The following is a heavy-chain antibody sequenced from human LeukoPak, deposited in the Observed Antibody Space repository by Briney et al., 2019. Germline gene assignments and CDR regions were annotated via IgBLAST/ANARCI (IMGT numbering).Heavy chain of an antibody. V-gene: IGHV3-7*01. CDR3: ARSGWWMATNFDY. CDR2: IKQDGSEK. J-gene: IGHJ4*02. Sequence: GGSLRLSCAASGFTFSSYWMSWVRQAPGKGLEWVANIKQDGSEKYYVDSVKGRFTISRDNAKNSLYLQMNSLRAEATAVYYCARSGWWMATNFDYWGQGTLVTVSS. CDR1: GFTFSSYW. D-gene: IGHD5-24*01.